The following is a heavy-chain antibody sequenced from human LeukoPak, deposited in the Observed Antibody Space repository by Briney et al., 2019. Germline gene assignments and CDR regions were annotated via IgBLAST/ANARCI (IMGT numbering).Heavy chain of an antibody. CDR3: ARDDGDYYFDY. V-gene: IGHV3-7*01. D-gene: IGHD3-10*01. CDR2: IKQDGSEK. Sequence: GGSLRLSCAASGFTFSSYWMSWVRQAPGKGLEWVANIKQDGSEKYYVDSVRGRFTISRDNAKNSLYLQMNSLRAEDTAVYYCARDDGDYYFDYWGQGTLVTVSS. J-gene: IGHJ4*02. CDR1: GFTFSSYW.